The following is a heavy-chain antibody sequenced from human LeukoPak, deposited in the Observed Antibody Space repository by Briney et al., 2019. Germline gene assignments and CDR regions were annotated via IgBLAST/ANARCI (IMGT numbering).Heavy chain of an antibody. J-gene: IGHJ6*03. V-gene: IGHV4-4*09. CDR1: GGSISSYH. Sequence: SETLSLTCTVSGGSISSYHWSWIRQPPGKGLEWIGYIYTSGSTNYNPSLKSRVTISVDTSKNQFSLKLSSVTAADTAVYYCARLVAAAGTYYYYYYYMDVWGKGTTVTVSS. D-gene: IGHD6-13*01. CDR3: ARLVAAAGTYYYYYYYMDV. CDR2: IYTSGST.